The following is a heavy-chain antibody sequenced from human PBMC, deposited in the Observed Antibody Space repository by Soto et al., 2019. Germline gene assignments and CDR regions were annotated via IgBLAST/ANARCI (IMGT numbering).Heavy chain of an antibody. V-gene: IGHV3-11*05. J-gene: IGHJ2*01. D-gene: IGHD6-13*01. CDR1: GFTFSDYY. CDR2: INSSSSYT. CDR3: ARIIAAAGGRRYFDL. Sequence: QVQLVESGGGLVKPGGSLRLSCAASGFTFSDYYMSWIRQAPGKGLEWVSYINSSSSYTNYADSVKGRFTISRDNDKNSLYLQMTSLRAEDTAIYYCARIIAAAGGRRYFDLWGRGTLGTVS.